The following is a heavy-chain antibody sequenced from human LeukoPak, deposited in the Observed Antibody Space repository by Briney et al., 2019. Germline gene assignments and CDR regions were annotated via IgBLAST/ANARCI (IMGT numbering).Heavy chain of an antibody. CDR1: GGSISSSSYY. V-gene: IGHV4-39*01. J-gene: IGHJ4*02. Sequence: SETLSLTCTVSGGSISSSSYYWGWIRQPPGKGLEWIGSIYYSGSTYYNPSLKSRVTISVDTSKSQFSLKLSSVTAADTAVYYCAYGSGSYYSAPDYWGQGTLVTVSS. CDR2: IYYSGST. D-gene: IGHD3-10*01. CDR3: AYGSGSYYSAPDY.